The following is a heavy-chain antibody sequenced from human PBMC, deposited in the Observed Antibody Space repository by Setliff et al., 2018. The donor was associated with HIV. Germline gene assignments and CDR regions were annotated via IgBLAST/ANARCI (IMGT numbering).Heavy chain of an antibody. CDR3: ARDVEHMMDV. CDR2: ISTYSDET. J-gene: IGHJ6*02. CDR1: GYTLTELS. Sequence: ASVKVSCKVSGYTLTELSRHWVRQAPGKGLEWMGWISTYSDETSYAQKLQGRVTMTTDTSTSTAYMELRRLTFDDTAVYYCARDVEHMMDVWGQGTTVTVSS. V-gene: IGHV1-18*01.